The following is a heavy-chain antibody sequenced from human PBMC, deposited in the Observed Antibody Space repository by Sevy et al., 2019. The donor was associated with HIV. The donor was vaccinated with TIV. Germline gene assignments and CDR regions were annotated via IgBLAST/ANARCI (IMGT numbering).Heavy chain of an antibody. V-gene: IGHV3-30*03. CDR1: GFTFTEFV. D-gene: IGHD1-1*01. CDR2: ISFDASNK. Sequence: GGSLRLSCAASGFTFTEFVMSWVRQAPGKGLEWVATISFDASNKHYADSVKGRFTISRDNFQNSLFLQMNSLRPEDTAVYYCALERLSSDVAEYFQNWGQGTLVTVSS. CDR3: ALERLSSDVAEYFQN. J-gene: IGHJ1*01.